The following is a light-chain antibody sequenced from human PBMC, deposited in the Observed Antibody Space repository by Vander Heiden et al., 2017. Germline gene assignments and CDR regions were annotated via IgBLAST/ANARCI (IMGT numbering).Light chain of an antibody. CDR2: EGS. J-gene: IGLJ3*02. CDR3: SSYGGSSTFVV. V-gene: IGLV2-23*03. CDR1: SSDVGSYNL. Sequence: QSALPPPASVSGSPGQSITTSCTGTSSDVGSYNLVSWYKQHPDKAPKLIIYEGSKRPSGVSDRFSGFESGNTASLTISGLQAEDEAEYYCSSYGGSSTFVVFGGGTKLTVL.